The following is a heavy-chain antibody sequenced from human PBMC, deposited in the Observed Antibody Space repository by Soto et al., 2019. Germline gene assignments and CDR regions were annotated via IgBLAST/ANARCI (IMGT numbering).Heavy chain of an antibody. J-gene: IGHJ5*02. CDR3: ARVLVVAATAVRWFDP. Sequence: QVQLQESGPGLVKPSQTLSLTCTVSGGSISSGGYYWSWIRQHPGKGLEWIGYIYYSGSTYYNPASKSRVTISVDTSKNPFSLKLSSVTAADTAVYYCARVLVVAATAVRWFDPWGQGTLVTVSS. D-gene: IGHD2-15*01. CDR1: GGSISSGGYY. V-gene: IGHV4-31*03. CDR2: IYYSGST.